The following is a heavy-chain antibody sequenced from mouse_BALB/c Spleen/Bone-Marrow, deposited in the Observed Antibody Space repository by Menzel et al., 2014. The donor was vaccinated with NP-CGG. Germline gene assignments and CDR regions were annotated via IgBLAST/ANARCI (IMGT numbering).Heavy chain of an antibody. Sequence: VKLVESGPGLVAPSQSLSITCTVSGFSLTSSGVHWVRQPPGKGLEWLGVIWAGGSTNYNSALMSRLSISKDNSKSXVFLKMNSLQTDDTAMYYCARGGEFITSAFDYWGQGTTLTVSS. CDR2: IWAGGST. CDR1: GFSLTSSG. D-gene: IGHD1-2*01. V-gene: IGHV2-9*02. J-gene: IGHJ2*01. CDR3: ARGGEFITSAFDY.